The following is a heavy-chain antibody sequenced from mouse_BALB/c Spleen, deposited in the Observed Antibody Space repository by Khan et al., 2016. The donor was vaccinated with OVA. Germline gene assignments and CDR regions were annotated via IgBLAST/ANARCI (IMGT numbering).Heavy chain of an antibody. V-gene: IGHV1S41*01. Sequence: DLVKPGASVKLSCKASGYTFTSYWINWIKQRPGKGLEWIGRIAPGSSNVYYNDMFRGKAILTVDTSSSTAYIQLDSLSSEGVAVYVCAMENYYGRSCDAMDYWGQGTSVTVSS. CDR2: IAPGSSNV. CDR1: GYTFTSYW. CDR3: AMENYYGRSCDAMDY. D-gene: IGHD1-1*01. J-gene: IGHJ4*01.